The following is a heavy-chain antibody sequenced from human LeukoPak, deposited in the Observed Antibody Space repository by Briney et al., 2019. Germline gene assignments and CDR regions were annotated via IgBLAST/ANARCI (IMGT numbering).Heavy chain of an antibody. Sequence: GXXLRLSCAASGFTFSSYGMHWVRQAPGKGLEWVALIRYDGSNKYYADSVKGRFTISRDNSKNTLYLQMNSLRAEDTAVYYCAKSYSWNDVGDYWGQGTLVTVSS. J-gene: IGHJ4*02. D-gene: IGHD1-1*01. CDR1: GFTFSSYG. CDR3: AKSYSWNDVGDY. CDR2: IRYDGSNK. V-gene: IGHV3-30*02.